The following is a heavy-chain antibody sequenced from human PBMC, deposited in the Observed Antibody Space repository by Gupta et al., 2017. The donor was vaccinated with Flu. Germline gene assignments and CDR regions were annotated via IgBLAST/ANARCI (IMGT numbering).Heavy chain of an antibody. CDR1: GFTFSSYG. V-gene: IGHV3-33*01. CDR3: ARGTPKYYFDY. Sequence: QVQLVESGGGVVQPGRSLRLSCAASGFTFSSYGMHWVRQAPGKGLEGVAVIWYDGSNKYYADSVKGRFTISRDNSKNTLYLQMNSLRAEDTAVYYCARGTPKYYFDYWGQGTLVTVSS. CDR2: IWYDGSNK. J-gene: IGHJ4*02. D-gene: IGHD1-7*01.